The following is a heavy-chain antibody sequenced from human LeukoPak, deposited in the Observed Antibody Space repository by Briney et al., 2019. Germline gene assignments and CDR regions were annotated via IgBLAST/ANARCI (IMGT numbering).Heavy chain of an antibody. CDR2: IGTASDP. D-gene: IGHD1-26*01. V-gene: IGHV3-13*05. CDR1: GFTFRNYD. Sequence: GGSLRLSCAGSGFTFRNYDIHWVRQATGKGLEWVSGIGTASDPYYPGSVKGRFTISRENAKNSLYLQMNSLRAGDTAVYYCARGSAVVGATGYYNGMDVWGQGTTVTVSS. CDR3: ARGSAVVGATGYYNGMDV. J-gene: IGHJ6*02.